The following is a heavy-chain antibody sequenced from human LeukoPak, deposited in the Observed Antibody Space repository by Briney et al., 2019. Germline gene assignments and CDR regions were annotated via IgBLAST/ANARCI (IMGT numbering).Heavy chain of an antibody. CDR3: ARLGTVLRYFYWFDP. Sequence: SETLSLTCTVSGGSISSGGYYWSWIRQHPGKGLEWIGYIYYSGSTYYNPSLKSRVTISVDTSKNQFSLKLSSVTAADTAVYYCARLGTVLRYFYWFDPWGQGTLVTASS. V-gene: IGHV4-31*03. CDR2: IYYSGST. J-gene: IGHJ5*02. CDR1: GGSISSGGYY. D-gene: IGHD3-9*01.